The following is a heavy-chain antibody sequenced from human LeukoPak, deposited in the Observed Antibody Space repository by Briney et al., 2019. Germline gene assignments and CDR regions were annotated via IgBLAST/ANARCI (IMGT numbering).Heavy chain of an antibody. CDR3: ARDWRYCTNGVCYNNWFDP. J-gene: IGHJ5*02. CDR1: GFTFSSYW. Sequence: GGSLRLSCAASGFTFSSYWMHWVRQAPGKGLVWVSRINSDGSSTSYADSVKGRFTISRDNAKNTLYLQMNSLRAEDTAVYYCARDWRYCTNGVCYNNWFDPWGQGTLVTVSS. D-gene: IGHD2-8*01. CDR2: INSDGSST. V-gene: IGHV3-74*01.